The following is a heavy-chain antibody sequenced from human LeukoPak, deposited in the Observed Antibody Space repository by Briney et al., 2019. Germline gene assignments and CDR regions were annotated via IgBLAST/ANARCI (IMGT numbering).Heavy chain of an antibody. V-gene: IGHV3-11*01. D-gene: IGHD6-13*01. J-gene: IGHJ3*02. Sequence: PGGSLRLSCAASGSTFSDYYMSWIRQAPGKGLEWVSYISSSGSTIYYADSVKGRFTISRDNAKNSLYLQMNSLRAEDTAVYYCARIAAAGPSEAFDIWGQGTMVTVSS. CDR2: ISSSGSTI. CDR3: ARIAAAGPSEAFDI. CDR1: GSTFSDYY.